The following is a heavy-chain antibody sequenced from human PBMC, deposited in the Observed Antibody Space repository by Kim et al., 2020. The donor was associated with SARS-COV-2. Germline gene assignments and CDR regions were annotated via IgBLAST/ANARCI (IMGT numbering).Heavy chain of an antibody. CDR1: GFTFNTYG. Sequence: GGSLRLSCAASGFTFNTYGMHWVRQAPGKGLEWVAVISYDGSHKYYVDSVRGRFTISRDNPKNTLYLQMNSLRIEDTAVYYCARSFSGSYFGYDYWGQGSLVNVSS. CDR2: ISYDGSHK. CDR3: ARSFSGSYFGYDY. D-gene: IGHD1-26*01. J-gene: IGHJ4*02. V-gene: IGHV3-30*03.